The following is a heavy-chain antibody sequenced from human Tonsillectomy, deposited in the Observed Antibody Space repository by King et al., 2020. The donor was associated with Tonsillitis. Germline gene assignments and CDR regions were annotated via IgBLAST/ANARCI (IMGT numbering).Heavy chain of an antibody. CDR1: GYSFTSYW. CDR3: ARHLTSGLAAADRVDAFDI. V-gene: IGHV5-51*01. J-gene: IGHJ3*02. D-gene: IGHD6-13*01. Sequence: VQLVESGAEVKKPGESLKISCKGSGYSFTSYWIGWVRQMPGKGLEWMGIIYPGDSDTRYSPSFQGQVTISADKSISTAYLQWSSLKASDTAMYYCARHLTSGLAAADRVDAFDIWGHGTMVTVSS. CDR2: IYPGDSDT.